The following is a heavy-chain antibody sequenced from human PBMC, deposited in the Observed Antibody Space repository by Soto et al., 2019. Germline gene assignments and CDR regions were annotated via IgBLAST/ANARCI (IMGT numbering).Heavy chain of an antibody. D-gene: IGHD3-9*01. CDR1: GGSISSGGYY. V-gene: IGHV4-31*03. CDR2: ISNSGRT. J-gene: IGHJ4*02. Sequence: SETLSLTCTVSGGSISSGGYYWTWIRQHPVKGLEWIGYISNSGRTYYNPSLKSRLTISLDSSENQFSLRLTSVTAADTAIYYCAKGPLGDSLTGYYVPYAPFDYWGQRTLVTVSS. CDR3: AKGPLGDSLTGYYVPYAPFDY.